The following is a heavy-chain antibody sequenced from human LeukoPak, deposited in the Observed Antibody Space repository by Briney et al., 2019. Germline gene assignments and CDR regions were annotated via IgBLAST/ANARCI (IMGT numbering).Heavy chain of an antibody. J-gene: IGHJ4*02. D-gene: IGHD5-18*01. V-gene: IGHV1-69*02. Sequence: SVKVSCKASGGTFSSYTTSWVRQAPGQGLEWMGRIIPILGIANYAQKFQGRVTMTRDTSTSTVYMELSSLRSEDTAVYYCARGKDTAMVWEIDYWGQGTLVTVSS. CDR3: ARGKDTAMVWEIDY. CDR2: IIPILGIA. CDR1: GGTFSSYT.